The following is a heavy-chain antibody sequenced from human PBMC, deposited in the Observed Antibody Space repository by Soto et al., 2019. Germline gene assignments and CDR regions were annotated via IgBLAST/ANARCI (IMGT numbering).Heavy chain of an antibody. J-gene: IGHJ3*02. V-gene: IGHV1-69*13. Sequence: SVKVSCKASGGTFSSFAISWVRQAPGQGLEWMGGIIPIFGTANYAQKFQGRVTITADESTSTAYMELSSLRSEDTAVYYCARDLATDDAFDIWGQGTMVTISS. D-gene: IGHD5-12*01. CDR3: ARDLATDDAFDI. CDR2: IIPIFGTA. CDR1: GGTFSSFA.